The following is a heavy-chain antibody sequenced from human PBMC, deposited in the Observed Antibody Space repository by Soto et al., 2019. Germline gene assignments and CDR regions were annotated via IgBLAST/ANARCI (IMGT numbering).Heavy chain of an antibody. J-gene: IGHJ4*01. V-gene: IGHV4-59*01. D-gene: IGHD2-15*01. Sequence: SETLSLTCTVSGAPITINYWSWIRQAPGKGLEWIGYIYYSGSTTYNPSLKSRVTMSADTSKDQFSLKLNSVTAADTAVYYCARDAGGPYDHWGPGSLVTVSS. CDR3: ARDAGGPYDH. CDR1: GAPITINY. CDR2: IYYSGST.